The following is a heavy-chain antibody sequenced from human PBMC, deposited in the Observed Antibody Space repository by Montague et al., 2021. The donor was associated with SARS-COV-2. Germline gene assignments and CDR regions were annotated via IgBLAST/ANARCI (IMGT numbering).Heavy chain of an antibody. Sequence: SETLSLTCAVHGGSFSTYSWNWIRQPPGKGLNGMGEFNHGGSPTYTRSLRIQAPFQLAPSRTKSSRKLTSVAAADTAVYYCARLRDGVVPSPILGVGPYYSYYFIDVWGKGTTVTVSS. V-gene: IGHV4-34*01. CDR2: FNHGGSP. CDR1: GGSFSTYS. D-gene: IGHD3-10*01. CDR3: ARLRDGVVPSPILGVGPYYSYYFIDV. J-gene: IGHJ6*03.